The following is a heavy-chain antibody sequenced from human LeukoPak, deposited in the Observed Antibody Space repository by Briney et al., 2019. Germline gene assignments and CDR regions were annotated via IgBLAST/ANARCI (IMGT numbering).Heavy chain of an antibody. V-gene: IGHV3-23*01. J-gene: IGHJ4*02. CDR1: GFTFSSYA. CDR2: ISGSGGST. D-gene: IGHD2-15*01. CDR3: AKVLGARSFLPYYFDY. Sequence: GGSLRLSCAASGFTFSSYAMSWVRQAPGKGLEWVSAISGSGGSTYYADSVKGRFTISRDNSKNTLYLQMNSLRAEDTAVYYCAKVLGARSFLPYYFDYWGQGTLVTVSS.